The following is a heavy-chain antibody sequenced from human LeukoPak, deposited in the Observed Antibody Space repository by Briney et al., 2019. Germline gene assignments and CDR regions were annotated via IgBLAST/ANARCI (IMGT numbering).Heavy chain of an antibody. CDR2: IQKDGSQK. V-gene: IGHV3-7*03. CDR3: AKGAGGSYGLYYFDY. J-gene: IGHJ4*02. D-gene: IGHD3-10*01. CDR1: EFTFSNYW. Sequence: GGSLRLSCAASEFTFSNYWMSWVRQAPGKGLEWVASIQKDGSQKYYLESVKGRFTISRDNTKNTVYLQMNTLRAEDTAVYYCAKGAGGSYGLYYFDYWGQGALVTVSS.